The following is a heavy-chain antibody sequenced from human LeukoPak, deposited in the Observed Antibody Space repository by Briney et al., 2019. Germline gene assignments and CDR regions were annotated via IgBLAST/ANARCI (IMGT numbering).Heavy chain of an antibody. J-gene: IGHJ4*02. CDR2: ISGSGGST. D-gene: IGHD1-26*01. V-gene: IGHV3-23*01. CDR3: AKESQLSYSGTFYIDY. Sequence: GGSLRLSCAASGFTFSTYAMSWVRQAPGKGLEWVSGISGSGGSTYYADSVKGRFAISRDSSKNTLYLEMNSLRAEDTAVYYCAKESQLSYSGTFYIDYWGQGTLVTVSS. CDR1: GFTFSTYA.